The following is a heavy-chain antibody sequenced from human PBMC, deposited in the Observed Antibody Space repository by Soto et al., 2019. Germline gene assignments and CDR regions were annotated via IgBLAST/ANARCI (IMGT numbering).Heavy chain of an antibody. CDR3: AKDFRRYFDWFVYYGMDV. V-gene: IGHV3-30*18. CDR1: GFTFSSYG. Sequence: GSLRLSCAASGFTFSSYGMHWVRQAPGKGLEWVAVISYDGSNKYYADSVKGRFTISRDNSKNTLYLQMNSLRAEDTAVYYCAKDFRRYFDWFVYYGMDVWGQGTTVTVSS. CDR2: ISYDGSNK. D-gene: IGHD3-9*01. J-gene: IGHJ6*02.